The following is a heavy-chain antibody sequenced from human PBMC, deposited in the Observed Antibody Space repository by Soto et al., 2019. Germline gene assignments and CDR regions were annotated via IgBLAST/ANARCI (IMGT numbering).Heavy chain of an antibody. V-gene: IGHV4-59*08. CDR3: ARRWGDAFDI. Sequence: QVQLQESGPGLVKPSETLSLTCTVSGGSISSDYWSWIRQPPGKGLEWIGYIYYTGSTNYNPSLKSRVTISVDTSKNQFSLKLSSVTDADTAVYYCARRWGDAFDIWGQGTMVTVSS. CDR1: GGSISSDY. D-gene: IGHD3-16*01. CDR2: IYYTGST. J-gene: IGHJ3*02.